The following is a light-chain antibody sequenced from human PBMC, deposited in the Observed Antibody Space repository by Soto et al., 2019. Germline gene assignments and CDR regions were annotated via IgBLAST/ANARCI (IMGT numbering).Light chain of an antibody. Sequence: DIQMTQSPSTLSASVGDRVTITCRASQSISSWLAWYQQKPGKAPKLLIYGASTRAAGIPDRFSGSGSGTDFTLTITRLQPEDFAVYYCQHYGNSVTFGGGTKVDTK. CDR1: QSISSW. CDR3: QHYGNSVT. CDR2: GAS. V-gene: IGKV1-5*01. J-gene: IGKJ4*01.